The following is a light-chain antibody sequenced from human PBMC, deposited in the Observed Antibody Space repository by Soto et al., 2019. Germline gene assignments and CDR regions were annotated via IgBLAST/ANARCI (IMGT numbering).Light chain of an antibody. J-gene: IGKJ1*01. V-gene: IGKV1-5*01. CDR2: DAS. CDR1: PNINNL. Sequence: DIQMTQSPSTLSASIGDRVTITCRASPNINNLIAWYQQKQGKAPKFLIYDASTLESGVPSSFSGSGFGTEFSLTISSLQPHDFGSYYCQHMRTFGQGTKVEMK. CDR3: QHMRT.